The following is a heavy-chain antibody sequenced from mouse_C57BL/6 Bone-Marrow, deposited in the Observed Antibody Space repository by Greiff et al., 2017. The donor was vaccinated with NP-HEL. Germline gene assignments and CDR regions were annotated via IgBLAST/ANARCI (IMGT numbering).Heavy chain of an antibody. J-gene: IGHJ1*03. CDR2: INYDGSST. CDR3: ARDGNYGSSDWYIDV. CDR1: GFTFSDYY. D-gene: IGHD1-1*01. Sequence: EVMLVESEGGLVQPGSSMKLSCTASGFTFSDYYMAWVRQVPEKGLEWVANINYDGSSTYYLDSLKCRFIISRDNATNILYLQMSSLKSEDTVPYYCARDGNYGSSDWYIDVGGTGTTVTDSS. V-gene: IGHV5-16*01.